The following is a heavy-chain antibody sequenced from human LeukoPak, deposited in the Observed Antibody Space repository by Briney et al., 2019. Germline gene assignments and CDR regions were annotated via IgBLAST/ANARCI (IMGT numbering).Heavy chain of an antibody. J-gene: IGHJ3*02. CDR3: AREGYGGNGAGI. CDR2: ISSSSSYI. Sequence: NPGGSLRLSCAASGFTFSSYSMNWVRQAPGKGLEWVSSISSSSSYIYYADSVKGRFTISRDNAKNSLYLQMNSLRAEDTAVYYCAREGYGGNGAGIWGQGTMVTVSS. CDR1: GFTFSSYS. D-gene: IGHD4-23*01. V-gene: IGHV3-21*01.